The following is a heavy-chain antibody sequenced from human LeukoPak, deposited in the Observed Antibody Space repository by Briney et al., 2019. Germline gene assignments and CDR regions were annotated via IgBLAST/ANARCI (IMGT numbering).Heavy chain of an antibody. CDR1: GYTFTGYY. Sequence: ASVKVSCKASGYTFTGYYMHWERQAPGQGLEWMGIINPSGGSTSYAQKFQGRVTMTRDTSTSTVYMELSSLRSEDTAVYYCARLDTAMAEDYWGQGTLVTVSS. J-gene: IGHJ4*02. CDR3: ARLDTAMAEDY. D-gene: IGHD5-18*01. V-gene: IGHV1-46*01. CDR2: INPSGGST.